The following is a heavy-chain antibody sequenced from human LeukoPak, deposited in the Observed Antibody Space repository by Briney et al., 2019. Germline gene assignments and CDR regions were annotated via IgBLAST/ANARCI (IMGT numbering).Heavy chain of an antibody. CDR1: GFTFSSCG. Sequence: GGSLRLSCAASGFTFSSCGMHWVRQAPGKGLEWVAFIRYDGSNEYYADSVKGRFTISRDNAKNSLYLQMNSLRAEDTAVYYCAKESRQWLVLGGVDYWGQGTLVTVSS. CDR3: AKESRQWLVLGGVDY. CDR2: IRYDGSNE. V-gene: IGHV3-30*02. J-gene: IGHJ4*02. D-gene: IGHD6-19*01.